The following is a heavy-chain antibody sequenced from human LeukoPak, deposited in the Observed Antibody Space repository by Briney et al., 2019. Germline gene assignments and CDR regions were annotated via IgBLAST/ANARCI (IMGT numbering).Heavy chain of an antibody. CDR2: ISDSGGRT. CDR3: AKGQFNVVVSAAITRDNWFDP. J-gene: IGHJ5*02. V-gene: IGHV3-23*01. Sequence: GGSLRLSCAASGFTLSSHAMNWVRQAPGKGLEGVSAISDSGGRTYHADSVKGRFTISRDNSKNTVYLQMNSLRAEDTDVYYCAKGQFNVVVSAAITRDNWFDPWGQGTLVTVSS. D-gene: IGHD2-2*01. CDR1: GFTLSSHA.